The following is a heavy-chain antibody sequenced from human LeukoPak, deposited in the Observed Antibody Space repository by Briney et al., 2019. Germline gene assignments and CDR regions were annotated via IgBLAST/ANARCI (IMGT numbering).Heavy chain of an antibody. V-gene: IGHV4-4*07. J-gene: IGHJ4*02. Sequence: SETLSFTCSGSGGSISSYYWSWIRQPAGQGLEWIGRIYTSGSTNYNASLKSRGSMSVDTSKNQFPLKLSSVTAADTAVFCCARENSGSYREFDYWGQGTLVTVSS. D-gene: IGHD1-26*01. CDR2: IYTSGST. CDR3: ARENSGSYREFDY. CDR1: GGSISSYY.